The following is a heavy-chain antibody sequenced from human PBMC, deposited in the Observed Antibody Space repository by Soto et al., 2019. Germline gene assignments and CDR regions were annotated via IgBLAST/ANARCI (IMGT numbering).Heavy chain of an antibody. D-gene: IGHD3-16*02. CDR3: ARDQGSGEGLRLGELSLYPSNYYYYGMDV. CDR2: IIPIFGTA. V-gene: IGHV1-69*13. Sequence: SVKVSCKASGGTFSSYAISWVRQAPGQGLEWMGGIIPIFGTANYAQKFQGRVTITADESTSTAYMELSSLRSEDTAVYYCARDQGSGEGLRLGELSLYPSNYYYYGMDVWGQGTTVTVSS. J-gene: IGHJ6*02. CDR1: GGTFSSYA.